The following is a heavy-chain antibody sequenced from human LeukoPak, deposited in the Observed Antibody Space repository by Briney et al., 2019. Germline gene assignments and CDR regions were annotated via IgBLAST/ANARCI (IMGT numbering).Heavy chain of an antibody. CDR1: GFTFDDYA. CDR3: ASVRLPGDAFDI. Sequence: PGRSLRLSCAVSGFTFDDYAMHWVRQVPGKGLEWVSGINWNSDSIGYADSVKGRFTISRDNAKNTVYLQMNSLRVEDTAMYFCASVRLPGDAFDIWGQGTRVTVSS. V-gene: IGHV3-9*01. D-gene: IGHD5/OR15-5a*01. CDR2: INWNSDSI. J-gene: IGHJ3*02.